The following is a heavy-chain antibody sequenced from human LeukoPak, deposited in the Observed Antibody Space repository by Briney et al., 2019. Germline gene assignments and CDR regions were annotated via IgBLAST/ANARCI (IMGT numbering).Heavy chain of an antibody. D-gene: IGHD6-19*01. V-gene: IGHV4-34*01. J-gene: IGHJ4*02. Sequence: SETLSLTCAVYGGSFSGYYWSWIRQPPGKGLEWIGEINHSGNTNYNPSLKSRVTISVDTSKNQFSLKLSSVTAADTAVYYCARGGDTSGPDYWGQGALSPSPQ. CDR3: ARGGDTSGPDY. CDR2: INHSGNT. CDR1: GGSFSGYY.